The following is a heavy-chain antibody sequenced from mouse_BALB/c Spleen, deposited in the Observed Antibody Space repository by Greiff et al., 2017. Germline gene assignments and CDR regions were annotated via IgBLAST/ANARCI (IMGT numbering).Heavy chain of an antibody. Sequence: EVKLVESGGGLVKPGGSLKLSCAASGFAFSSYDMSWVRQTPEKRLEWVAYISSGGGSTYYPDTVKGRFTISRDNAKNTLYLQMSSLKSEDTAMYYCARHTHYYGSWFAYWGQGTLVTVSA. CDR2: ISSGGGST. D-gene: IGHD1-2*01. J-gene: IGHJ3*01. CDR3: ARHTHYYGSWFAY. CDR1: GFAFSSYD. V-gene: IGHV5-12-1*01.